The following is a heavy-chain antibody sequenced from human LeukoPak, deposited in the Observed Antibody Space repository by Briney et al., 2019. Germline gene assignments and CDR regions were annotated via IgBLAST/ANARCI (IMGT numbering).Heavy chain of an antibody. J-gene: IGHJ3*02. CDR2: INHSGST. Sequence: PSETLSLTCAVYGGSFSGYYWSWIRQPPGKGLEWIGEINHSGSTNYNPSLKSRVTISVDTSKNQFSLKLSSVTAADTAVYYCARVWLLPPLPAAMGYSNYVGAFDIWGQGTMVTVSS. D-gene: IGHD2-2*01. CDR1: GGSFSGYY. V-gene: IGHV4-34*01. CDR3: ARVWLLPPLPAAMGYSNYVGAFDI.